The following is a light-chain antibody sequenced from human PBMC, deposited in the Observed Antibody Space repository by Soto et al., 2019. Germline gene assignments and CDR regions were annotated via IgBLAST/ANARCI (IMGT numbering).Light chain of an antibody. V-gene: IGKV1-9*01. CDR3: QQYNNWPPTT. Sequence: DIHLTQSPSCRSASVLDIVTITFLASQGISSYLAWYQQKPGKAPKLLIYAASTLQSGVPSRFSGSGSGTEFTLTISSLQSEHFAVYYCQQYNNWPPTTFGQGTRLEI. CDR1: QGISSY. J-gene: IGKJ5*01. CDR2: AAS.